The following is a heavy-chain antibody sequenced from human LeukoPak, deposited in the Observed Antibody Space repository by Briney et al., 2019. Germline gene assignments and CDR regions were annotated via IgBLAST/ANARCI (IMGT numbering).Heavy chain of an antibody. D-gene: IGHD6-25*01. CDR1: GFSLSSYN. CDR3: ARDGTPIHSSGWVYMDV. J-gene: IGHJ6*03. V-gene: IGHV3-21*01. Sequence: KTGGSLRLSCVASGFSLSSYNMNWVRQAPGKGLEWVSSISTSSYYIYYTNSVRGRFIISRDNAKNSLYLQMNSLRAEDTAVYYCARDGTPIHSSGWVYMDVWGKGTTVTISS. CDR2: ISTSSYYI.